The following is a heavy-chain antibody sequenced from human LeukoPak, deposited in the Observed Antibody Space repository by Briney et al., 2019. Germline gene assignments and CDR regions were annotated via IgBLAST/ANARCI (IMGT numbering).Heavy chain of an antibody. D-gene: IGHD6-13*01. V-gene: IGHV3-74*01. CDR2: ISRDGSST. CDR1: GISFSSHW. J-gene: IGHJ5*02. CDR3: LRDIYMGTNWYMGQGWFDP. Sequence: QPGGPLRLACAASGISFSSHWMHWVRQAPGKGLVWVAHISRDGSSTTYADSVKGRFTISRDNAKNTLYLQMNSLRAEDTAVYYCLRDIYMGTNWYMGQGWFDPWGQGTLVTVSS.